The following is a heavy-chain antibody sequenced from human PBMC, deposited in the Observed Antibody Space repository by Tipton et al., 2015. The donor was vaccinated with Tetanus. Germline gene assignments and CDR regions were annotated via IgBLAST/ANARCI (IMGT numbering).Heavy chain of an antibody. Sequence: TLSLTCTVSGGSISSSSYYWGWIRQPPGKGLEWIGSIYYSGSTYYNPSLKSRVTISVDTSKNQFSLKLSPVTAADTAVYYCARQKVAGREGWFDPWGQGTLVTVSS. J-gene: IGHJ5*02. CDR1: GGSISSSSYY. V-gene: IGHV4-39*01. D-gene: IGHD6-19*01. CDR3: ARQKVAGREGWFDP. CDR2: IYYSGST.